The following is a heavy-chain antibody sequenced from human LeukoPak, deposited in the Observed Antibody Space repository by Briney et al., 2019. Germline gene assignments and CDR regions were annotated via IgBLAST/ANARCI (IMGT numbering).Heavy chain of an antibody. V-gene: IGHV3-33*01. J-gene: IGHJ6*03. CDR3: AIARNWNPYCMHV. CDR2: LWYDGSGK. CDR1: GFTFTTYN. D-gene: IGHD1-20*01. Sequence: GGSLRLSCAASGFTFTTYNLFWVRQAPGKGLEWVSVLWYDGSGKYYVESVKGRFITSRDTSKNTLYLQMDSLRAEDTAVYYCAIARNWNPYCMHVWGKGATVTVSS.